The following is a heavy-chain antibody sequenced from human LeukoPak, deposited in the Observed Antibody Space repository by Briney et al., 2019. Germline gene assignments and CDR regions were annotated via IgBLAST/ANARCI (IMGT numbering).Heavy chain of an antibody. CDR2: IYSGGST. V-gene: IGHV3-66*01. J-gene: IGHJ3*02. D-gene: IGHD6-6*01. Sequence: GGSLRLSCGASGFTVSTNYMNWVRQAPGKGLEGVSIIYSGGSTYYGDSVKGRFTISRDNSKNTLYLQMNSLRAEDPAVYSCASYRYGSSFAFDIWGQGTMVTVSS. CDR1: GFTVSTNY. CDR3: ASYRYGSSFAFDI.